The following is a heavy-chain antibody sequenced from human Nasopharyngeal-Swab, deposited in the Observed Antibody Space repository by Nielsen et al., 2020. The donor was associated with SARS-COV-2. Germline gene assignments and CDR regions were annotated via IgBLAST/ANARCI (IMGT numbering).Heavy chain of an antibody. CDR1: GFTFSSFA. J-gene: IGHJ6*02. Sequence: GESLKISCAASGFTFSSFAMHWVRQAPGKGLEWVSVISYDGSNTFYADSVKGRFTISRDNSKNTLYLQMNSLRAEDTAVYYCAREGNTIAGYYYCGMDVWGQGTTVTVSS. D-gene: IGHD2-2*01. V-gene: IGHV3-30-3*01. CDR3: AREGNTIAGYYYCGMDV. CDR2: ISYDGSNT.